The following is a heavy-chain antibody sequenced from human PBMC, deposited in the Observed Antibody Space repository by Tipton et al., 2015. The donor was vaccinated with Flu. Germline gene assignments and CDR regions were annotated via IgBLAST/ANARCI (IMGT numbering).Heavy chain of an antibody. D-gene: IGHD4-17*01. J-gene: IGHJ4*02. CDR3: ARDRGDYGDYLY. CDR1: GFTFSNYG. CDR2: ISSSGIST. V-gene: IGHV3-23*01. Sequence: SLRLSCIASGFTFSNYGMTWVRQAPGKGVEWLSAISSSGISTYYADSVKGRFTISRDNSKNTLYLQMNSLRPEDTAVYYCARDRGDYGDYLYWGQGTLVTVSS.